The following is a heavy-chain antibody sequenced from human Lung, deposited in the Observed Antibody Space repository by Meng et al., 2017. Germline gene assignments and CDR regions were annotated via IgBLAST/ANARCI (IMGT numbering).Heavy chain of an antibody. CDR1: VSSLSTSGVA. D-gene: IGHD3-22*01. J-gene: IGHJ4*02. CDR3: AHSWGSGYYFGPLDY. CDR2: NYWDDEK. V-gene: IGHV2-5*02. Sequence: QITLKESGPALVKPTPTLTLTCALSVSSLSTSGVAVGGIRQPPGKAMEWLALNYWDDEKRYSPSLKSRLTIAKDTSKNHVVLTMTNMDHVDTATYYCAHSWGSGYYFGPLDYWGQGTLVTVSS.